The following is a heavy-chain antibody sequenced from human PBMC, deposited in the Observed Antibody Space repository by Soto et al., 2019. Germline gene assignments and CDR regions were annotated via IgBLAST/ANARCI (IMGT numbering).Heavy chain of an antibody. CDR2: ISGYNGDT. J-gene: IGHJ6*02. D-gene: IGHD2-8*01. Sequence: QGHLVQSGAEVKKPGASVKVSCKASGYTFTRYGISWVRQAPGQGLEWMGWISGYNGDTNYAQNLQDRGTXTXXXSXXTAYMELRSLTSDDTAVYYCAKNGQPPYYYYGLDVWGQGTTVTVSS. V-gene: IGHV1-18*01. CDR1: GYTFTRYG. CDR3: AKNGQPPYYYYGLDV.